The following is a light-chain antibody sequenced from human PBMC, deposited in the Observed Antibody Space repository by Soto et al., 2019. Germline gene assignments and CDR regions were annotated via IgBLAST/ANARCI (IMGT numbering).Light chain of an antibody. J-gene: IGKJ4*01. V-gene: IGKV3D-15*01. Sequence: EIVVTQSPATLSVSPGERATLSCRASESVSSKLAWYQQKPGQAPRLLTYGASTRATGIPARFSGSGSGTEFTLTISSLQSEDSGVYYCQQHNKWPLTFGGGTKVDIK. CDR1: ESVSSK. CDR2: GAS. CDR3: QQHNKWPLT.